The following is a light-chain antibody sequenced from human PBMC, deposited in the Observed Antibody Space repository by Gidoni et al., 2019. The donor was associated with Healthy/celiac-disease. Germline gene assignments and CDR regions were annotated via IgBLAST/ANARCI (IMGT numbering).Light chain of an antibody. J-gene: IGKJ3*01. CDR2: AAS. V-gene: IGKV1-39*01. CDR3: QQSYSTGFT. Sequence: DIQMTQSPSSLSASVGDRVTITCRASQSISIYLNWYQQKPGKAPKLLIYAASSLQSGVPSRFSGSGSGTDFTLTISSLQPEDFATYYCQQSYSTGFTFGPGTKVDIK. CDR1: QSISIY.